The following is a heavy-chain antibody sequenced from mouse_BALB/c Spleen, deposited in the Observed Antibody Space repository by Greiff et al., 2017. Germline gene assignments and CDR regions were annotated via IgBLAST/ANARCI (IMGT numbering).Heavy chain of an antibody. Sequence: VMLVESGAELVRPGTSVKISCKASGYTFTNYWLGWVKQRPGHGLEWIGDIYPGGGYTNYNEKFKGKATLTADTSSSTAYMQLSSLTSEDSAVYFCARITTASYYFDYWGQGTTLTVSS. V-gene: IGHV1-63*02. CDR1: GYTFTNYW. D-gene: IGHD1-2*01. J-gene: IGHJ2*01. CDR2: IYPGGGYT. CDR3: ARITTASYYFDY.